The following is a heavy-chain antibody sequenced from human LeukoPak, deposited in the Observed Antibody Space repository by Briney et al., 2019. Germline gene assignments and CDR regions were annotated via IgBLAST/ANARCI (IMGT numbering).Heavy chain of an antibody. Sequence: SVKVSCKASGFTFISSAVQWVRQARGQRLEWIGWIVVGSGNTNSAQKFQERVTITRDMSTGTAYMELSSLRSEDTAVYYCAAAYYDSSGYYPDAFDIWGQGTLVTVSS. J-gene: IGHJ3*02. V-gene: IGHV1-58*01. CDR2: IVVGSGNT. CDR3: AAAYYDSSGYYPDAFDI. CDR1: GFTFISSA. D-gene: IGHD3-22*01.